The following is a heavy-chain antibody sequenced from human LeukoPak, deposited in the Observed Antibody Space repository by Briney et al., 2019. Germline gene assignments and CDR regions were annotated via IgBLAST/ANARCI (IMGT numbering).Heavy chain of an antibody. D-gene: IGHD3-10*01. J-gene: IGHJ3*02. CDR3: AREESRPDAFDI. CDR2: IYYSGST. CDR1: GGSISSGGYY. Sequence: PSETLSLTCSVSGGSISSGGYYWSWIRQHPGKGLEWIGYIYYSGSTYYNPSLKSRITILVDTSENQFSLKLSSVTAADTAVYYCAREESRPDAFDIWGQGTMVTVSS. V-gene: IGHV4-31*03.